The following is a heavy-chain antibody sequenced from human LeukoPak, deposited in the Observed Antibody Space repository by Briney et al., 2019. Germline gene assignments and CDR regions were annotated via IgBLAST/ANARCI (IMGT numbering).Heavy chain of an antibody. CDR3: AKDRAGYSGARGFDY. D-gene: IGHD5-12*01. V-gene: IGHV3-23*01. J-gene: IGHJ4*02. CDR2: IRASGDST. Sequence: GGSLRLSCTASGLTFSSYAMDWVRQAPGKGLEWVSGIRASGDSTNSADSVKGRFTIYRDNSKNTLYLQMNSLRAEDTPVYYCAKDRAGYSGARGFDYWGQGTLVTVSS. CDR1: GLTFSSYA.